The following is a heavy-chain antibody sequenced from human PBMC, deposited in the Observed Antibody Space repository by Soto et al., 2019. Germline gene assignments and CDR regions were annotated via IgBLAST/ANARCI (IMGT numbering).Heavy chain of an antibody. J-gene: IGHJ6*02. V-gene: IGHV1-18*01. Sequence: QVHLVPSGAEVRKPGASVKVSCKASGYSFTSYGISWVRQAPGQGLEWMGWISTDNGNTNYAHNLQGRVSMTIDPSTSTAYMELWSLGSDDTAVYYCARDVPDTSLVFYYYGMDVWGQGSTVTVSS. CDR2: ISTDNGNT. CDR1: GYSFTSYG. CDR3: ARDVPDTSLVFYYYGMDV.